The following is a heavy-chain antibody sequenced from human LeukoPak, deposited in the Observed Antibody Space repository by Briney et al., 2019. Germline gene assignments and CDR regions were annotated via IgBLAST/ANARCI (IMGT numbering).Heavy chain of an antibody. Sequence: GESLRISCKGSGYTFTNYWIGWVRQMPGNGLEWMGIISPSDSHTIYSPSFQGQVTISVDKSISTASLQWSSLRASDTAMYYCARQRFTMRAYAGNWFDPWGQGTLVTVSS. V-gene: IGHV5-51*01. J-gene: IGHJ5*02. CDR2: ISPSDSHT. CDR1: GYTFTNYW. CDR3: ARQRFTMRAYAGNWFDP. D-gene: IGHD3-10*01.